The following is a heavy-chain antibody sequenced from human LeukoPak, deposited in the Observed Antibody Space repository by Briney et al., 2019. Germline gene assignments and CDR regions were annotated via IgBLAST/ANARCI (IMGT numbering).Heavy chain of an antibody. CDR1: GFTFSSYA. J-gene: IGHJ4*02. Sequence: GGSLRLSCAASGFTFSSYAMSWVRQAPGKGLEWVSYISSSGSTTYYADSVKGRFTISRDNSKNSLYLQMNSLRAEDTAVYYCAKDTAMRSGELFDYWGQGTLVTVSS. D-gene: IGHD3-10*01. CDR3: AKDTAMRSGELFDY. V-gene: IGHV3-23*01. CDR2: ISSSGSTT.